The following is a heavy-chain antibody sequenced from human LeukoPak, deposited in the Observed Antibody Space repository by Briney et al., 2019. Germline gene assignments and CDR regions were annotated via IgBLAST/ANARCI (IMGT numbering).Heavy chain of an antibody. CDR3: ARDYYDSSGYPKHFDY. CDR2: INPNSGGT. J-gene: IGHJ4*02. V-gene: IGHV1-2*06. CDR1: GYTFTGYY. Sequence: ASVKVSCKASGYTFTGYYMHWVRQAPGQGLEWMGRINPNSGGTNYAQKFQGRVTMTRDTSTSTAYMELSRLRSDDTAVYYCARDYYDSSGYPKHFDYWGQGTLVTVSS. D-gene: IGHD3-22*01.